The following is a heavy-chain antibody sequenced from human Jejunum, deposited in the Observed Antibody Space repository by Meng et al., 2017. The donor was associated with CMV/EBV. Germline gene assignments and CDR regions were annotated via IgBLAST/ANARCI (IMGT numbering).Heavy chain of an antibody. V-gene: IGHV4-34*01. J-gene: IGHJ4*02. CDR1: GGSFSGYY. CDR3: ARGNYDSSGYYLDY. CDR2: INHSRGT. Sequence: QVPLQQWGAGLLKPSETLSLTCAVYGGSFSGYYWSWIRQPPGKGLEWIGEINHSRGTKYNPSLKSRVTISADTSKNQFSLKLTSVTAADTAVYYCARGNYDSSGYYLDYWGQGTLVTVSS. D-gene: IGHD3-22*01.